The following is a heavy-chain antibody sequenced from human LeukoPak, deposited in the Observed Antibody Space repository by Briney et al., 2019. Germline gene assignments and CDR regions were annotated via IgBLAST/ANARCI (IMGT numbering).Heavy chain of an antibody. D-gene: IGHD3-16*01. CDR2: IHTSWTT. V-gene: IGHV4-4*07. CDR3: ARGGYYDGGVRNWFDP. Sequence: SETLSLTCPVSGGSLSDYYWSCIRQPAGKGLEWIGRIHTSWTTYFNPSLKSRVTMSVDTSKNQFSLRLTSMTAADTAVYFCARGGYYDGGVRNWFDPGGQGTLVTVSS. J-gene: IGHJ5*02. CDR1: GGSLSDYY.